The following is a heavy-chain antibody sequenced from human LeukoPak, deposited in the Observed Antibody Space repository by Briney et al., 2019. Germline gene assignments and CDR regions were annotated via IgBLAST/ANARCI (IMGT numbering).Heavy chain of an antibody. V-gene: IGHV1-69*04. Sequence: SVKVSCKASGGTFSSYAISWVRQAPGQGLEWMGRITPILGIANYAQKFQGRVTITADKSTSTAYMELSSLRSEDTAVYYCARVQKARFLDSGTLNYWGQGTLVTVSS. D-gene: IGHD3-3*01. CDR1: GGTFSSYA. J-gene: IGHJ4*02. CDR2: ITPILGIA. CDR3: ARVQKARFLDSGTLNY.